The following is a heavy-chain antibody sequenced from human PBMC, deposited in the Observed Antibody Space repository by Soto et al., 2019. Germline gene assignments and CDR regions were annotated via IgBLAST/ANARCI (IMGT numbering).Heavy chain of an antibody. Sequence: QVQLVESGGGVVQPGRSLRLSCAASGFTFSSYGMHWVRQAPGKGLEWVAVIWYDGSNKYYADSVKGRFTISRDSSKNTLYLQMNSLRAEDTAVYYCARIPGIAVAGTWGSDYWGQGTLVTVSS. D-gene: IGHD6-19*01. CDR2: IWYDGSNK. J-gene: IGHJ4*02. CDR1: GFTFSSYG. V-gene: IGHV3-33*01. CDR3: ARIPGIAVAGTWGSDY.